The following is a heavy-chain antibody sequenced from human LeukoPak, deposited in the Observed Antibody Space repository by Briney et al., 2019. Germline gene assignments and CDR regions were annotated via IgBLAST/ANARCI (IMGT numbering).Heavy chain of an antibody. Sequence: SGGSLRLSCAASGFTLSSYGMHWVRQPPGKGLAWVAFIRYDGGNKYYADSVKGRFTISRDNAKNTLYLQMNSLRAEDTAVYYCAKDAGTGTMHYYYYYMDVWGKGTTVTVSS. V-gene: IGHV3-30*02. D-gene: IGHD1-7*01. CDR1: GFTLSSYG. CDR3: AKDAGTGTMHYYYYYMDV. J-gene: IGHJ6*03. CDR2: IRYDGGNK.